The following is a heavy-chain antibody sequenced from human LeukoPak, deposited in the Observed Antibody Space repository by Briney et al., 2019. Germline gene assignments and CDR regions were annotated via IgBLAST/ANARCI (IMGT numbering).Heavy chain of an antibody. J-gene: IGHJ4*02. CDR2: INSDGSST. D-gene: IGHD6-13*01. Sequence: GGSLRLSCAASGFTFSSYWMHWVRQAPGKGLVWVSRINSDGSSTSYADSVKGRFTISRDNAKNTLYLQMNSLRAGDTAVYYCARSRGSSWLYYFDYWGQGTLVTVSS. CDR3: ARSRGSSWLYYFDY. CDR1: GFTFSSYW. V-gene: IGHV3-74*01.